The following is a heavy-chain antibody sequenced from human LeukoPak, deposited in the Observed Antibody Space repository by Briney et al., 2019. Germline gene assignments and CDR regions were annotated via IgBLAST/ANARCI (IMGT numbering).Heavy chain of an antibody. Sequence: GASVWVSCKPPGYTFTAHYMHWVRQAPGQGLEWMGCINPNSGATEYTQKVQGRVTMTRDTSSSTPNMDLSRLTSDDTAVYYCARGLGLTGTTRGYLDYWGQGTLVTVSS. CDR3: ARGLGLTGTTRGYLDY. J-gene: IGHJ4*02. CDR1: GYTFTAHY. D-gene: IGHD1-20*01. CDR2: INPNSGAT. V-gene: IGHV1-2*02.